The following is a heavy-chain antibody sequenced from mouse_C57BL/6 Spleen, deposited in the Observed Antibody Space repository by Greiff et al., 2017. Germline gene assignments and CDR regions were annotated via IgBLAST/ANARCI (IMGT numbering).Heavy chain of an antibody. Sequence: QVQLQQPGAELVRPGTSVKLSCKASGYTFTSYWMHWVKQRPGQGLEWIGVIDPSDSYTNYNQKFKGKATLTVDTSSSTAYMQLGSLTSEDSAFYYCARGTVVSYFDYWGQGTTLTVSS. D-gene: IGHD1-1*01. J-gene: IGHJ2*01. CDR1: GYTFTSYW. CDR2: IDPSDSYT. CDR3: ARGTVVSYFDY. V-gene: IGHV1-59*01.